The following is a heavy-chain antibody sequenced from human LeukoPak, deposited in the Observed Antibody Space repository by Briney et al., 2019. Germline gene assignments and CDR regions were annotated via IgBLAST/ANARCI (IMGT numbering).Heavy chain of an antibody. V-gene: IGHV3-7*05. D-gene: IGHD3-10*01. J-gene: IGHJ4*02. Sequence: GGSLRLSCAASGFTFSVYWMTWVRQAPGKGLEWVATIDQYGGQKNYVESVKGRFTISRDNAENSLFLQMNSLRADDTAVYYCATEVWFRADSWGQGTLVTVSS. CDR3: ATEVWFRADS. CDR1: GFTFSVYW. CDR2: IDQYGGQK.